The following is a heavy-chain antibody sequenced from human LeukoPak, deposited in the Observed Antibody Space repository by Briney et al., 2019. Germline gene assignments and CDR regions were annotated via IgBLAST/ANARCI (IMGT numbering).Heavy chain of an antibody. V-gene: IGHV3-74*01. CDR3: ARDKGDYYDSSGYSVDY. CDR1: GFTFSSYW. J-gene: IGHJ4*02. Sequence: PGGSLRLSCAASGFTFSSYWMHWVRQAPGKGLVWVSRINSDGSGTSYADSVKGRFTISRDNAKNTLYLQMSSLRAEDTAVYYCARDKGDYYDSSGYSVDYWGQGTLVTVSS. D-gene: IGHD3-22*01. CDR2: INSDGSGT.